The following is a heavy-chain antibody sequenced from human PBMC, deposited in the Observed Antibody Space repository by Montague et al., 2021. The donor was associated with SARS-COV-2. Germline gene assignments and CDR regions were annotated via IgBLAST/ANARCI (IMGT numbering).Heavy chain of an antibody. CDR2: ITSSSTT. V-gene: IGHV3-53*04. Sequence: SLRLSCAASGLTVNITYLGWVRHAPGKGLDWVAVITSSSTTYYAESVKGRLTISRHNSNNTVSLQMSSLRLEDTAVYYCARISTWGQGTLVTVSS. J-gene: IGHJ4*02. CDR1: GLTVNITY. CDR3: ARIST.